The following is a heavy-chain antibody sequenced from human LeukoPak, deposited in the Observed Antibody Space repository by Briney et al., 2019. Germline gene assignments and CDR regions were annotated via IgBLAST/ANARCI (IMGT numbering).Heavy chain of an antibody. Sequence: GGSLRLSCAVSGFTLNNFGMHWVRQAPGKGLEWVSFIGYEGVHKYYADSVKGRFTISKDNSKATLYLQMNSLRPEDTAVYYCAKDLHGGYSSDYWGQGTLVTVFS. CDR3: AKDLHGGYSSDY. V-gene: IGHV3-30*02. CDR2: IGYEGVHK. CDR1: GFTLNNFG. D-gene: IGHD4-23*01. J-gene: IGHJ4*02.